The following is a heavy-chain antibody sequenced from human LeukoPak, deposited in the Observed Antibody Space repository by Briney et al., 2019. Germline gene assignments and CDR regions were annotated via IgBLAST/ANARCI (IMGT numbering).Heavy chain of an antibody. V-gene: IGHV1-69*13. CDR3: ATLSGNPTMRPIDY. D-gene: IGHD4-23*01. Sequence: GASVKVSCKASGGTFSSYAISWVRQAPGQGLEWMGGIIPIFGTANYAQKFQGRVTITADESTSTAYMELSSLRSEDTAVCYCATLSGNPTMRPIDYWGQGTLVTVSS. J-gene: IGHJ4*02. CDR2: IIPIFGTA. CDR1: GGTFSSYA.